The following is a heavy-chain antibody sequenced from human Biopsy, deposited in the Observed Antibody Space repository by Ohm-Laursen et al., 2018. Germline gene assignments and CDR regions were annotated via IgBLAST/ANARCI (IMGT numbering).Heavy chain of an antibody. Sequence: ASVKVSCNVSGYTLTALSMHWVRQAPGRGLEWMGGFAPENGKTIYAQRFQGRITMTEDTSTDTAYMELSSLRSEDTAVYYCAADINVWNVNYWGQGTQVTVSS. D-gene: IGHD1-1*01. CDR1: GYTLTALS. V-gene: IGHV1-24*01. CDR3: AADINVWNVNY. CDR2: FAPENGKT. J-gene: IGHJ4*02.